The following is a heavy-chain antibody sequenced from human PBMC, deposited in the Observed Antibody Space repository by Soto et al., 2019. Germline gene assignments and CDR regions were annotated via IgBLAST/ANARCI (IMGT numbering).Heavy chain of an antibody. V-gene: IGHV3-15*07. CDR2: IKSKTDGGTT. CDR1: GFIFSSAW. CDR3: TTDSLFTGELVRFDF. D-gene: IGHD7-27*01. Sequence: EVRLVESGGGLVEPGGSLRLSCAASGFIFSSAWINWVRQAPGKGLEWVGRIKSKTDGGTTDFAAPGKGRFAISRDDSKDRVYFQMNSLKPEDTAVYYCTTDSLFTGELVRFDFWGHGTLVPVSS. J-gene: IGHJ4*01.